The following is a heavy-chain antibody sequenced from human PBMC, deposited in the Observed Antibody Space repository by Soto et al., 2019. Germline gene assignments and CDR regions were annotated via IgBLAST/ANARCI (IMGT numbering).Heavy chain of an antibody. J-gene: IGHJ4*02. CDR3: ARENSYFDY. V-gene: IGHV1-18*01. CDR1: GYTFRNFG. Sequence: QIQLFQSGAEVKKPGASVKVTCKASGYTFRNFGISWVRKAPGQGLEWMGWISAYNANANYAQKFQGGLPMTADTSTSTAYMELRSLRSDDTAVYYCARENSYFDYWGQGTLVTVSS. CDR2: ISAYNANA.